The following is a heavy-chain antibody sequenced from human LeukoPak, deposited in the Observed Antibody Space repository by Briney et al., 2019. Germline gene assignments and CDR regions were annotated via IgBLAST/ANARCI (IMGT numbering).Heavy chain of an antibody. CDR2: IYYTATT. J-gene: IGHJ4*02. V-gene: IGHV4-39*01. Sequence: SETLSLTCTVSGGSIATSSYYWAWVRQPPGKGLEWIGSIYYTATTYYNPSLKSRITTSVDTSKNQVSLNLSPVTAADTAVYYCARHQGISSGWFDYRRLGTLVTVSS. D-gene: IGHD6-19*01. CDR3: ARHQGISSGWFDY. CDR1: GGSIATSSYY.